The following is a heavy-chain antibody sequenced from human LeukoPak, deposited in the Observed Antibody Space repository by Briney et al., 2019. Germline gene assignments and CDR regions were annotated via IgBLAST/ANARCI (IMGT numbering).Heavy chain of an antibody. CDR1: GYTFTSYD. J-gene: IGHJ5*02. D-gene: IGHD3-16*01. CDR3: ARGRLRVPRSFDP. Sequence: VASVKVSCKTTGYTFTSYDISWVRQATGQGLEWMGWMNPNSGNTGYAQKFQGRVTMTRNTSISTAYMELSSLRSEDTAVYYCARGRLRVPRSFDPWGQGTLVTVSS. CDR2: MNPNSGNT. V-gene: IGHV1-8*01.